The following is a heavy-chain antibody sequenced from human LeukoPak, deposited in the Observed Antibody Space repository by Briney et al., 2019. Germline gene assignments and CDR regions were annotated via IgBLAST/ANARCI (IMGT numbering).Heavy chain of an antibody. CDR3: ARGPSGWYYFDY. D-gene: IGHD6-19*01. CDR1: GFSFGTYG. Sequence: GGSLRLSCAASGFSFGTYGMSWVRQVPGKGLEWVSGINWNGASTVYADSVKGRFTISRDNAKNSLYLQMNSLRAEDTALYYCARGPSGWYYFDYWGQGALVTVSS. V-gene: IGHV3-20*04. J-gene: IGHJ4*02. CDR2: INWNGAST.